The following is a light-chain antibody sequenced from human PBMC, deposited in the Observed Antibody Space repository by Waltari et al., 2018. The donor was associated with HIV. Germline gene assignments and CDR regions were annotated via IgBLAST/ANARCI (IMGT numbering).Light chain of an antibody. CDR2: EVY. CDR1: NSDIGNFDY. J-gene: IGLJ2*01. Sequence: QSALTQPPSASGSPGQSVTISCTGTNSDIGNFDYVAWYQQHPGKPPKLIISEVYNRPSGVPNRFSGSKSGNTASLTVSGLQAEDEADYYCSSYATTNDFYVLFGGGTKLTVL. V-gene: IGLV2-8*01. CDR3: SSYATTNDFYVL.